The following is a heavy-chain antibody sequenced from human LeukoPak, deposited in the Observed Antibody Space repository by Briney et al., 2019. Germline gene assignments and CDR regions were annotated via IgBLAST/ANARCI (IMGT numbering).Heavy chain of an antibody. CDR1: GFTFSTYA. D-gene: IGHD3-9*01. J-gene: IGHJ4*02. Sequence: GGSLRLSCAASGFTFSTYAMSWVRQAPGKGLEWVSTISGSGGSTYYADSVKGRFTISRDNSKNTLYLQMNSLRAEDTAIYYCAKVQVYDILTGYYLAGGNFDYWGQGTLVTVSS. V-gene: IGHV3-23*01. CDR3: AKVQVYDILTGYYLAGGNFDY. CDR2: ISGSGGST.